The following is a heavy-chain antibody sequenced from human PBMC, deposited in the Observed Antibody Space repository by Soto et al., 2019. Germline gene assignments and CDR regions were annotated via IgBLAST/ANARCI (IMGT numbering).Heavy chain of an antibody. CDR3: ARYGSGSSVWFDP. CDR2: IYYSGST. D-gene: IGHD3-10*01. CDR1: GGSSSSYY. V-gene: IGHV4-59*01. Sequence: PSETLSLTCTVSGGSSSSYYWSWIRQHPGKGLEWIGYIYYSGSTNYNPSLKSRVTISVDTSKNQFSLKLSSVTAADTAVYYCARYGSGSSVWFDPWGQGTLVTVPQ. J-gene: IGHJ5*02.